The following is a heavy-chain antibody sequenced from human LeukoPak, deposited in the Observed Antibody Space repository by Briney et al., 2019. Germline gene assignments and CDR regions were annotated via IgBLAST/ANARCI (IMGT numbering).Heavy chain of an antibody. CDR1: GFTFSSYS. V-gene: IGHV3-21*01. CDR2: ISSSSSYI. CDR3: ASSDFWSGTVNDY. J-gene: IGHJ4*02. Sequence: PGGSLRLSCAASGFTFSSYSMNWVRQAPGKGLEWVSSISSSSSYIYYADSVKGRFTISRDNAKNSLYLQMNSLRAEDTAVHYCASSDFWSGTVNDYWGQGTLVTVSS. D-gene: IGHD3-3*01.